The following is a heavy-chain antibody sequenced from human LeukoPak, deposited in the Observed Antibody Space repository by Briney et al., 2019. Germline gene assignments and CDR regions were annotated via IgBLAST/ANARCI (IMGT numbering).Heavy chain of an antibody. CDR2: IYYSGST. D-gene: IGHD3-3*01. CDR1: GGSISSYY. CDR3: ASRSSIWSGYQDTLYYFDS. J-gene: IGHJ4*02. Sequence: SETLSLTCTASGGSISSYYWSWIRQPPGKRLEWIGHIYYSGSTNYNPSLKSRLTISVDTSKNQFSLKLSSVTAADTAVYSCASRSSIWSGYQDTLYYFDSWGQGTLVTVSS. V-gene: IGHV4-59*01.